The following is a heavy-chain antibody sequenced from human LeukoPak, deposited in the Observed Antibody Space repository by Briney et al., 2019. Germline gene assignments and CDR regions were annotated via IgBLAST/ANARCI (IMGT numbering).Heavy chain of an antibody. V-gene: IGHV4-34*01. D-gene: IGHD3-3*01. Sequence: SETLSLTCAVYGGSFSGYYWSWIRQPPGKGLEWIGEINHSGSTNYNPSLKSRVTISVDTSKNQFSLKLSSVTAADTAVYYCARGRSITICGVVIMASYYFDYWGQGTLVTVSS. CDR1: GGSFSGYY. CDR3: ARGRSITICGVVIMASYYFDY. J-gene: IGHJ4*02. CDR2: INHSGST.